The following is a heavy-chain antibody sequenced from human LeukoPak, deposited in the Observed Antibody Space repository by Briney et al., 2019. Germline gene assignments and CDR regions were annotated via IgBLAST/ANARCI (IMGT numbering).Heavy chain of an antibody. CDR3: VKVKVEGSDYYPHGSSFDY. D-gene: IGHD3-22*01. J-gene: IGHJ4*02. CDR1: GYTFSSYA. Sequence: GGSLRLSCAASGYTFSSYAMTWVRQAPGKGLEWVSTITAGGDYTYYADSVKGRFTISRDNSKNTLYLQMNSLRDEDTAVYCVKVKVEGSDYYPHGSSFDYWGQGSLVTVSS. CDR2: ITAGGDYT. V-gene: IGHV3-23*01.